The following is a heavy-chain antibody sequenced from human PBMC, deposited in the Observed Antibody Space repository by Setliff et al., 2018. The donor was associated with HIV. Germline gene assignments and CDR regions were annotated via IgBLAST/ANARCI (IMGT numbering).Heavy chain of an antibody. CDR3: ARHAPSGELYYFDY. J-gene: IGHJ4*02. CDR1: GGSITSGSYY. V-gene: IGHV4-61*02. Sequence: SSETLSLTCTVSGGSITSGSYYWSWIRQPAGKGLEWIGRIYSNGRTTHNPSLHSRVTISVHTSKNHFSLKLSSVTAADTALYYCARHAPSGELYYFDYWGQGTLVTVSS. D-gene: IGHD3-10*01. CDR2: IYSNGRT.